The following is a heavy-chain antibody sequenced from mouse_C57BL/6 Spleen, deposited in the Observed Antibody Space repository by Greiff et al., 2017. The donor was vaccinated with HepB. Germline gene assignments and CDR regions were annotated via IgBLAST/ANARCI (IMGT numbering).Heavy chain of an antibody. Sequence: EVMLVESGGGLVQPGESLKLSCESNEYEFPSHDMSWVRKTPEKRLELVAAINSDGGSTYYPDTMERRFIISRDNTKKTRYLQMSSLRSEDTALYYCARKGELGGGYFDVWGTGTTVTVSS. CDR2: INSDGGST. D-gene: IGHD4-1*01. V-gene: IGHV5-2*03. CDR3: ARKGELGGGYFDV. CDR1: EYEFPSHD. J-gene: IGHJ1*03.